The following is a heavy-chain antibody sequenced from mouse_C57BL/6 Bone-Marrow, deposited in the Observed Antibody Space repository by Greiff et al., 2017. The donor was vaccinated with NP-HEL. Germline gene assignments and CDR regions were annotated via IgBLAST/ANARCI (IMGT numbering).Heavy chain of an antibody. CDR1: GFSLSTFGMG. J-gene: IGHJ3*01. CDR2: IWWDDAK. D-gene: IGHD1-1*01. CDR3: ARILYFGSSQFAY. Sequence: QVTLKVSGPGILQPSQTLSLTCSFSGFSLSTFGMGVGWIRQPSGKGLEWLAHIWWDDAKYYNPALGSRLLIAKDTSKNQVYLKIGNVDTADTATYYCARILYFGSSQFAYGGQGTLVTVSA. V-gene: IGHV8-8*01.